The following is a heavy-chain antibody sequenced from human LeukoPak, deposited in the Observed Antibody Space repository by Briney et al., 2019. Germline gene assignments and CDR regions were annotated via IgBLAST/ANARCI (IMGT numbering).Heavy chain of an antibody. Sequence: SETLSLTCAVYGGSFSGYYWSWIRQPPGKGLEWIGEINHSGSTNYNPSLKNRVTISVDTFKNQFSLKLSSVTAADMAVYYCARLRLDDYGDPFHYRGQGTLVTVSS. CDR1: GGSFSGYY. J-gene: IGHJ4*02. D-gene: IGHD4-17*01. V-gene: IGHV4-34*01. CDR3: ARLRLDDYGDPFHY. CDR2: INHSGST.